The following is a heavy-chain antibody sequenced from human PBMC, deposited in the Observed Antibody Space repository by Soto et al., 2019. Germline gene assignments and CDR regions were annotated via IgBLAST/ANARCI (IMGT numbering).Heavy chain of an antibody. CDR3: AGGQSGAANF. J-gene: IGHJ4*03. Sequence: SETLSLTCSASGDSMSSYYWSWIRQSAEKGLEWIGRISATGTTSYIPSLKSRITLSVDTSKNQFSLNLKFVTAADTAVYFCAGGQSGAANFWGQGTLVTVSS. CDR2: ISATGTT. CDR1: GDSMSSYY. V-gene: IGHV4-4*07. D-gene: IGHD2-15*01.